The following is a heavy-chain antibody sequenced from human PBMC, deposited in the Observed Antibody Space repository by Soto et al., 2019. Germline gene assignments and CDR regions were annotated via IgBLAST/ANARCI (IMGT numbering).Heavy chain of an antibody. D-gene: IGHD4-17*01. CDR2: INHSGIT. V-gene: IGHV4-34*01. CDR1: GGSFNDYY. J-gene: IGHJ4*02. Sequence: SETLSLTCAVYGGSFNDYYWSWIRQPPGKGLEWIGEINHSGITNYNPSLKSRVTISVDTSKNQFSLNLRSVTAADTAVYYCARDKSTVTIFDYWAPGALVTVSS. CDR3: ARDKSTVTIFDY.